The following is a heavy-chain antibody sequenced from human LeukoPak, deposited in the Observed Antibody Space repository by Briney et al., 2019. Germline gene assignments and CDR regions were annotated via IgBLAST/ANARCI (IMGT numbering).Heavy chain of an antibody. V-gene: IGHV3-23*01. CDR1: GFTLSSNA. Sequence: GGSLRLSCAVSGFTLSSNAMSWVRQAPGKGLEWVSAISGSGGSTYYADSVKGRFSISRDNSKNTLYLQMNSLRAEDTAIYYCTRVGYIDEGIDYWGQGTLVTVSS. J-gene: IGHJ4*02. CDR3: TRVGYIDEGIDY. CDR2: ISGSGGST. D-gene: IGHD5-24*01.